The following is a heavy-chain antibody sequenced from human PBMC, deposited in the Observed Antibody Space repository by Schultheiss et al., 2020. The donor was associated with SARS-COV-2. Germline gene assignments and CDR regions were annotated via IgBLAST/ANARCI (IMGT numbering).Heavy chain of an antibody. J-gene: IGHJ6*02. CDR1: GGSISSSSYY. D-gene: IGHD2-2*01. V-gene: IGHV4-39*01. CDR2: IYYSGST. Sequence: SETLSLTCTVSGGSISSSSYYWGWIRQPPGKGLEWIGSIYYSGSTYYNPSLKSRVTISVDTSKNQFSLKLSSVTAADTAVYYCARSDPVVPAAMRDPEYYYGMDVWGQGTTVTVSS. CDR3: ARSDPVVPAAMRDPEYYYGMDV.